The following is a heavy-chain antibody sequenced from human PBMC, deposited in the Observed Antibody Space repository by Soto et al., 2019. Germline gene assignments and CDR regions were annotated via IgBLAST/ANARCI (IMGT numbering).Heavy chain of an antibody. V-gene: IGHV3-23*01. J-gene: IGHJ2*01. CDR1: GFSFSTYA. CDR3: AKASITTYWYFDL. Sequence: EVQLLDSGGGLVQPGGSLRLSCAASGFSFSTYAMAWVRQASGKGPEWVAGISGSSETTHYADSERGRFTISRDNSKNTLYLLMEGLRAEDTALYFCAKASITTYWYFDLWGRGTLVTVSS. D-gene: IGHD3-16*01. CDR2: ISGSSETT.